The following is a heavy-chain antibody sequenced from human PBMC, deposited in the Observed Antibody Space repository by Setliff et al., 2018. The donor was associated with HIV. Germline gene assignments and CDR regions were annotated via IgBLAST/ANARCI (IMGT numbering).Heavy chain of an antibody. J-gene: IGHJ3*02. CDR2: MNPNSGNR. D-gene: IGHD2-15*01. V-gene: IGHV1-8*02. CDR3: VVPAAVGAPDAFDI. Sequence: ASVKVSCKASNYTFISYDINWVRRATGQGLEWMGWMNPNSGNRGHAQKFQGRVTMTRITSISTAYMELSSLRSEDTAVYYCVVPAAVGAPDAFDIWGQGTKVTVSS. CDR1: NYTFISYD.